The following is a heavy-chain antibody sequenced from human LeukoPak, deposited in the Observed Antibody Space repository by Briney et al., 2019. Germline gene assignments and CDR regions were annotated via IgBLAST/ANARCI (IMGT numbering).Heavy chain of an antibody. D-gene: IGHD3-10*01. J-gene: IGHJ5*02. Sequence: SETLSLTRTVSGGSISSYYWSWIRQPPGKGLEWIGYIYYSGSTNYNPSLKSRVTISVDTSKNQFSLRLSSVTAADTAVYYCAREYGSGSSWGQGTLVTVSS. V-gene: IGHV4-59*01. CDR1: GGSISSYY. CDR2: IYYSGST. CDR3: AREYGSGSS.